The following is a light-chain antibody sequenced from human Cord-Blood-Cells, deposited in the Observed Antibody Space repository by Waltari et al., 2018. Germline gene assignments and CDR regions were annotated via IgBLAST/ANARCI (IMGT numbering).Light chain of an antibody. Sequence: DIVMTQSPLSLPVPPGAPASISCRSSQSLLHSNGYNYLDWYLQKPGQSPQLLIYLGSNRASGVPDRFSGSGSGTDFTLKISGVEAEDVGVYYCMQALQTPPTFGQGTKLEIK. V-gene: IGKV2-28*01. J-gene: IGKJ2*01. CDR2: LGS. CDR3: MQALQTPPT. CDR1: QSLLHSNGYNY.